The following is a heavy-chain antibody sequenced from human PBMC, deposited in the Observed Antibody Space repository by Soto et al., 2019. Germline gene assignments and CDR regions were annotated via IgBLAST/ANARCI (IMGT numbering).Heavy chain of an antibody. J-gene: IGHJ5*02. V-gene: IGHV1-69*13. CDR3: ARDPNYGDYSWFDP. CDR1: GGTFSSYA. D-gene: IGHD4-17*01. Sequence: ASVKVSCKASGGTFSSYAISWVRQAPGQGLEWMGGIIPIFGTANYAQKFQGRVTITADESTSTAYMELSSLRSEDTAVYYCARDPNYGDYSWFDPWGQGTLVTVSS. CDR2: IIPIFGTA.